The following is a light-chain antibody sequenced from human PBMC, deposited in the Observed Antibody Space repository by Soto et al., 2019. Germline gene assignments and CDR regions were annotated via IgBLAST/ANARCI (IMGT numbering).Light chain of an antibody. CDR3: QQYGSSPGWT. Sequence: EIVLTQSPGTLSLSPGEIATLSFSASQSVSNSYLAWYQHKPGQAPRLLIYGASSRVTGIPDRFSGSGSGTDFTLTITRLEPEDFAVYYCQQYGSSPGWTFGQGTKVDIK. J-gene: IGKJ1*01. V-gene: IGKV3-20*01. CDR2: GAS. CDR1: QSVSNSY.